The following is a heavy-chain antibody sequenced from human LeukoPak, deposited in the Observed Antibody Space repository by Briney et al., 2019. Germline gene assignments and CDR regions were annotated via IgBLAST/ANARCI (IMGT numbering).Heavy chain of an antibody. Sequence: SETLSLTCAVSGGSISSNSYYWGWIRQPPGKGLEWIGSIYYSGSTYYNPSLKSRVTISVDTSKNQFSLKLSSVTAADTAVYYCARDARVQKWFGEVIMTTTYYFDDWGQGTLVTVSS. CDR2: IYYSGST. CDR1: GGSISSNSYY. CDR3: ARDARVQKWFGEVIMTTTYYFDD. J-gene: IGHJ4*02. V-gene: IGHV4-39*02. D-gene: IGHD3-10*01.